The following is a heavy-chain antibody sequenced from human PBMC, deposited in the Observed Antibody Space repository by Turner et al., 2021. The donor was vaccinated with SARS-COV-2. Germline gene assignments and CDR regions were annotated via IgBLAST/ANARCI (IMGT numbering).Heavy chain of an antibody. Sequence: QLQLQESGPGLVKPSETLSLTCTFPGGSISSSSYYLGWIRQPPGKGLEWIGSIYYSGSTYYNPSLKSRVTISVDTSKNQFSLKLSSVTAADTAVYYCAGEEVVFRASHTLYYYGMDVWGQGTTVTVSS. J-gene: IGHJ6*02. V-gene: IGHV4-39*01. CDR2: IYYSGST. D-gene: IGHD3-22*01. CDR3: AGEEVVFRASHTLYYYGMDV. CDR1: GGSISSSSYY.